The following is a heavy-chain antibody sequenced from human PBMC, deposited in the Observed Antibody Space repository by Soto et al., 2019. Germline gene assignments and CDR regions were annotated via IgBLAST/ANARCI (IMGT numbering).Heavy chain of an antibody. J-gene: IGHJ6*02. CDR2: IYYSGST. CDR3: ARDLAYYYDSSGYYLIRYYYGMDV. Sequence: SETLSLTCTVSGGSVSSGSYYWSWIRQPPGKGLEWIGYIYYSGSTNYNPSLKSRVTISVDTSKNQFSLKLSSVTAADTAVYYCARDLAYYYDSSGYYLIRYYYGMDVWGQGTTVTVSS. D-gene: IGHD3-22*01. V-gene: IGHV4-61*01. CDR1: GGSVSSGSYY.